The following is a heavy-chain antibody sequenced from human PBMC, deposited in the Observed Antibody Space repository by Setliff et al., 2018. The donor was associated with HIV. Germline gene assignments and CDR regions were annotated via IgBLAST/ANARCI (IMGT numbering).Heavy chain of an antibody. D-gene: IGHD2-15*01. Sequence: PGGSLRLSCAASGFTFSSYSMNWVRQAPGKGLEWVSYISSSSSYTHYADSVKGRFTISRDNSKNTLYLQMNSLRAEDTAVYYCAKTLPTLYPPHDYYFAMDVWGQGTTVTVSS. CDR1: GFTFSSYS. V-gene: IGHV3-21*04. J-gene: IGHJ6*02. CDR3: AKTLPTLYPPHDYYFAMDV. CDR2: ISSSSSYT.